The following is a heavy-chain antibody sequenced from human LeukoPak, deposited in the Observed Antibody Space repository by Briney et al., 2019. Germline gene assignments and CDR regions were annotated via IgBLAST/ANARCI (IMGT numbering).Heavy chain of an antibody. Sequence: ASVKVSCKASGYTFTGYYMHWVRQAPGQGLEWMGWISAYNGNTNYAQKLQGRVTMTTDTSTSTAYMELRSLRSDDTAVYYCARDNMVRGVSHNWFDPWGQGTLVTVSS. V-gene: IGHV1-18*04. CDR1: GYTFTGYY. J-gene: IGHJ5*02. CDR2: ISAYNGNT. CDR3: ARDNMVRGVSHNWFDP. D-gene: IGHD3-10*01.